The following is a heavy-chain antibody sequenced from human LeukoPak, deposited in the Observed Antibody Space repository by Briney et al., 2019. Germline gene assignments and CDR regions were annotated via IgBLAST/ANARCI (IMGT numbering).Heavy chain of an antibody. Sequence: PGGSLRLSCAASGFTFSSYAMSWVRQAPGKGLEWVSAISGSGGSTYYADSVKGRFTISRDNSKNTLYLQMNSLRAEDTAIYYCAKAHTYQLPVYYFDYWGQGTLVTVSS. D-gene: IGHD2-2*01. J-gene: IGHJ4*02. CDR1: GFTFSSYA. CDR3: AKAHTYQLPVYYFDY. V-gene: IGHV3-23*01. CDR2: ISGSGGST.